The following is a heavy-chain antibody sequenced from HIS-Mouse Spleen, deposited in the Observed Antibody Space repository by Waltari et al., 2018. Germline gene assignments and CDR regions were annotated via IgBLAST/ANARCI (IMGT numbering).Heavy chain of an antibody. J-gene: IGHJ4*02. CDR3: ARYSSSSGVDY. D-gene: IGHD6-6*01. V-gene: IGHV3-33*01. Sequence: QVQLVESGGGVVQPGRSLRLPCAASGFTFSRYGMHWVRQAPGKGLEWVAVIWYDGSNKYYADSVKGRFTISRDNSKNTLYLQMNSLRAEDTAVYYCARYSSSSGVDYWGQGTLVTVSS. CDR2: IWYDGSNK. CDR1: GFTFSRYG.